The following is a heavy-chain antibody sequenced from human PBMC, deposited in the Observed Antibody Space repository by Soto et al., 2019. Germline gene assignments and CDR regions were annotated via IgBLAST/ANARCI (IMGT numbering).Heavy chain of an antibody. J-gene: IGHJ6*02. V-gene: IGHV4-30-2*06. CDR2: IYQGGSA. CDR1: GGSITSGGYA. CDR3: ARSFYGVDL. Sequence: LSLTCAVSGGSITSGGYAWSWIRQSPGQALEWIGYIYQGGSAFYNPSLKPRVTIFLDRSKNQFSLNLTSLTAADTAVYYCARSFYGVDLWGQGTPVTVSS.